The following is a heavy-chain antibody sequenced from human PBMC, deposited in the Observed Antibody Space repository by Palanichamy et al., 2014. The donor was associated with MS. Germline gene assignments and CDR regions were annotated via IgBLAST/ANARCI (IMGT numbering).Heavy chain of an antibody. CDR3: AKDIVGATTSPWGIDY. D-gene: IGHD1-26*01. Sequence: QVRTGGGLGEAVVQPGRSLRLSCAASGFTFSSCGMHWVRQAPGKGLEWVAVISYDGSNKYNADSVKGRFTISRDNSKNTLYLQMNSLRAEDTAVYYCAKDIVGATTSPWGIDYWGQGTLVTVSS. CDR1: GFTFSSCG. J-gene: IGHJ4*02. V-gene: IGHV3-30*18. CDR2: ISYDGSNK.